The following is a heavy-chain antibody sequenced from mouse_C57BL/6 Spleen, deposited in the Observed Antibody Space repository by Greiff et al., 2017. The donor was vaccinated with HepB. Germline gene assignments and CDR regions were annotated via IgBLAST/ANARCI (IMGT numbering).Heavy chain of an antibody. CDR1: GFTFSSYA. V-gene: IGHV5-4*01. D-gene: IGHD1-1*01. J-gene: IGHJ4*01. CDR3: ARDRYYYGSSYDGYAMDY. CDR2: ISDGGSYT. Sequence: EVKLVESGGGLVKPGGSLKLSCAASGFTFSSYAMSWVRQTPEKRLEWVATISDGGSYTYYPDNVKGRFTISRDNAKNNLYLQMSHLKSEDTAMYYCARDRYYYGSSYDGYAMDYWGQGTSVTVSS.